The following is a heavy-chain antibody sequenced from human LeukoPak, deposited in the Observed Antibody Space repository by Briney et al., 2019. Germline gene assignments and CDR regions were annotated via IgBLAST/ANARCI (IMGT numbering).Heavy chain of an antibody. CDR1: GGSISSSSYY. D-gene: IGHD6-13*01. J-gene: IGHJ4*02. V-gene: IGHV4-39*07. Sequence: PSETLSLTCTVSGGSISSSSYYWGWIRQPPGKGLEWIGSIYHSGSTYYNPSLKSRVTISVDRSKNQFSLKLSSVTASDTAVYYCARDQIAAAGTMDNWGQGTLVTVSS. CDR3: ARDQIAAAGTMDN. CDR2: IYHSGST.